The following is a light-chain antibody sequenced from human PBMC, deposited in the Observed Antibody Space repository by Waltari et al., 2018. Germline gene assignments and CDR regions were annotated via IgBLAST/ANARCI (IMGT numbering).Light chain of an antibody. CDR1: SNDVGGSNF. J-gene: IGLJ3*02. V-gene: IGLV2-23*01. CDR3: CAYAGKV. Sequence: QSALTQPASVSGPPGQPATIPCPGTSNDVGGSNFFSWYQQHPGKAPKLIIHDDTERPSGVSDRFSGSKSANGASLTISGLQAEDEAHYYCCAYAGKVFGGGTRLTVL. CDR2: DDT.